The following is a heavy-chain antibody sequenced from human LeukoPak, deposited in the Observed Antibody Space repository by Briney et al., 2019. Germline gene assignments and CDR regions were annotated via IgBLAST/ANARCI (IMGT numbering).Heavy chain of an antibody. J-gene: IGHJ4*02. CDR1: GGSVSSGSYY. CDR3: ARNRDAYNSVY. CDR2: IYYSGST. Sequence: SETLSLTCTVSGGSVSSGSYYWTWIRQPPGKGLEWIGHIYYSGSTNYNPSLKSRVTISVDTSKNQFSLKLSSVTAADAAVYYCARNRDAYNSVYWGQGTLVIVSS. D-gene: IGHD5-24*01. V-gene: IGHV4-61*01.